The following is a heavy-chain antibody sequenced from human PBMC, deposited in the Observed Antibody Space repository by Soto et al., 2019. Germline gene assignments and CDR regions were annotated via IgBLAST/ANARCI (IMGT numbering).Heavy chain of an antibody. CDR1: GFTFGDYA. V-gene: IGHV3-49*03. Sequence: GGSLRLSCTASGFTFGDYAMTWFRQAPGKGLEWVGFIRGKAYGGTTEYAASVKGRFTISRDDSKNIAYLQMNSLKTEDTAVYYCTQTTASSGSYGYYYDMDVWGQGTTVTVSS. CDR3: TQTTASSGSYGYYYDMDV. CDR2: IRGKAYGGTT. D-gene: IGHD1-26*01. J-gene: IGHJ6*02.